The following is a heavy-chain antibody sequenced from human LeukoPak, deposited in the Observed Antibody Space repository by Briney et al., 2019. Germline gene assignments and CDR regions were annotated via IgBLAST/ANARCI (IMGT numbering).Heavy chain of an antibody. D-gene: IGHD3-16*01. CDR2: IYHSGST. CDR1: GGSISSSNW. Sequence: SGTLSLTCAVSGGSISSSNWWSWVRQPPGKGLEWIGEIYHSGSTNYNPSLKSRVTISVDKSKNQFSLKLSSVTAADTAVYYCARDVDYDYVWGTLRYMDVWGKGTTVTVSS. V-gene: IGHV4-4*02. CDR3: ARDVDYDYVWGTLRYMDV. J-gene: IGHJ6*03.